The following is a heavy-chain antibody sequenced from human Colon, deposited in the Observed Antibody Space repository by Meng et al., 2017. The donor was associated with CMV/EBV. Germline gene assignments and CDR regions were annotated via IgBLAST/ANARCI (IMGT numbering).Heavy chain of an antibody. CDR1: GFTLRSYE. Sequence: GESLKISCAASGFTLRSYEMTWFRQAPGKGLEWVASISNSGSMIYYADSVKGRFTLSRDSANNSMFLQMNSLRVEDTAVYYCVKDGGYSAYEVFDSWGQGALVTVSS. CDR3: VKDGGYSAYEVFDS. V-gene: IGHV3-48*03. CDR2: ISNSGSMI. J-gene: IGHJ4*02. D-gene: IGHD5-12*01.